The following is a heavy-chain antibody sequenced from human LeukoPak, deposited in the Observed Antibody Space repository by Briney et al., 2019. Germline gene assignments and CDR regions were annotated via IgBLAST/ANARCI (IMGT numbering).Heavy chain of an antibody. D-gene: IGHD6-13*01. V-gene: IGHV4-34*01. Sequence: PSETLSLTCAVYGGSFSGYYWSWIRQPPGKGLEWIGEINHSGSTNYNPSLKSRVTISVDTSKNQFSLKLSSVTAADTAVYYCARHVGRYTSSLYDYWGQGTLVTVSS. CDR2: INHSGST. CDR3: ARHVGRYTSSLYDY. CDR1: GGSFSGYY. J-gene: IGHJ4*02.